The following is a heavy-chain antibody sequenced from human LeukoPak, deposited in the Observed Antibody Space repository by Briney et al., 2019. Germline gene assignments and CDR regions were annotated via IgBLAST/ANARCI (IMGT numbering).Heavy chain of an antibody. J-gene: IGHJ4*02. V-gene: IGHV1-24*01. CDR1: GYTLTELS. CDR3: AGGEMTTITGGYYFDS. D-gene: IGHD5-24*01. Sequence: GASVKVSCKVSGYTLTELSMHWVRQAPGKGLEWMGGFDPEDGETIYAQKFQGRVTITADESTSTAYMELSSLRSEDTAVYYCAGGEMTTITGGYYFDSWGQGTLVTVSS. CDR2: FDPEDGET.